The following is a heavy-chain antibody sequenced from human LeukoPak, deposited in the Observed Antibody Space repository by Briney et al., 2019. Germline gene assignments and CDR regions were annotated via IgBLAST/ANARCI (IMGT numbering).Heavy chain of an antibody. J-gene: IGHJ4*02. CDR2: IKQDGSDK. V-gene: IGHV3-7*04. Sequence: GGSLRLSCAVSGFSVSGYWMTWVRQAPGKGLEWVANIKQDGSDKYYVDSVKGRFTISRDNAKNSLYLQMISLRAEDTAVYYCARAYVGDYWGQGTLVTVSS. CDR3: ARAYVGDY. CDR1: GFSVSGYW. D-gene: IGHD3-16*01.